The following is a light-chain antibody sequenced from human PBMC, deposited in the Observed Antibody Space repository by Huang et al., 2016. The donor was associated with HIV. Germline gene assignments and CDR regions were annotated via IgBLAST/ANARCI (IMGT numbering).Light chain of an antibody. CDR1: QSISSW. V-gene: IGKV1-5*03. J-gene: IGKJ1*01. CDR2: EAS. Sequence: DIQMTQSPSTLSASVGDRVTITCRASQSISSWLAWYQQKPGKAPKLLIYEASTLEKGVPSRVSGSGSGTECSLTISSQQPDDFATYYCQHYNGYSTFGQGTKVEIK. CDR3: QHYNGYST.